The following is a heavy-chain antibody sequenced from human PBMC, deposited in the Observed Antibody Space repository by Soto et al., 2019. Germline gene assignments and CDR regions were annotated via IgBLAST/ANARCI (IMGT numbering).Heavy chain of an antibody. Sequence: GGSLILSCAASGFTCSSYGMHWVRQAPGKGLEWVAVISYDGSNKYYADSVKGRFTISRDNSKNTLYLQMNSLRAEDTAVYYCAKDSVEMATTDYYYYGMDVWGQGTTVTVSS. CDR3: AKDSVEMATTDYYYYGMDV. J-gene: IGHJ6*02. D-gene: IGHD5-12*01. CDR2: ISYDGSNK. CDR1: GFTCSSYG. V-gene: IGHV3-30*18.